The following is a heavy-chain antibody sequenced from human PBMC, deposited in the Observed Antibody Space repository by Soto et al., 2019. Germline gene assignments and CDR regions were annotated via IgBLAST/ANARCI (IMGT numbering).Heavy chain of an antibody. CDR2: KEHGGST. Sequence: PSETLSLTCAVYGGAFSGYYWTWVRQTPGKGLEWIGEKEHGGSTTYNPSLQSRVSISLDLVRKQVSLQLTSVTAADSATYYCARVPNFDWLSALGAFDIWGQGTMVTVSS. V-gene: IGHV4-34*01. CDR3: ARVPNFDWLSALGAFDI. J-gene: IGHJ3*02. D-gene: IGHD3-9*01. CDR1: GGAFSGYY.